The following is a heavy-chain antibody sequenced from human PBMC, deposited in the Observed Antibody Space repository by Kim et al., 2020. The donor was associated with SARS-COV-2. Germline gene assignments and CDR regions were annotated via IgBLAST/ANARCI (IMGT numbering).Heavy chain of an antibody. CDR3: TTVGRVY. J-gene: IGHJ4*02. CDR2: DGGTI. V-gene: IGHV3-15*01. D-gene: IGHD3-16*01. Sequence: DGGTIDYAAAVKDRFTISRDDSKNTLYLQMNSLKTEDTAVYYCTTVGRVYWGRGTLVSVST.